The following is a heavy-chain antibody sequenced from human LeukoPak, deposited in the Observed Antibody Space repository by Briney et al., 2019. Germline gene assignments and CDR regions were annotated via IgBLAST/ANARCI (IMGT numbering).Heavy chain of an antibody. CDR1: GFTFSNAW. CDR3: ATCNGDCYFNF. V-gene: IGHV3-15*01. D-gene: IGHD2-21*02. CDR2: IKRKTDGETT. Sequence: GGSLRLSCAASGFTFSNAWMIWVRQAPGKGLEWVGRIKRKTDGETTSYAAPVEGRFTILRDDSRNTLYLQMNSLKTEDTAVYYCATCNGDCYFNFWGQGTLVTVSS. J-gene: IGHJ4*02.